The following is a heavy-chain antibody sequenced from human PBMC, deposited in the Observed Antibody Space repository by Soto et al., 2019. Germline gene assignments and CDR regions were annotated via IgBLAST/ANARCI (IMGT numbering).Heavy chain of an antibody. D-gene: IGHD1-1*01. CDR1: GGSIRDYY. Sequence: SETLSLTCAVSGGSIRDYYWSWIRQAPGKGLEWVADIEYSGRTNYNPSLKSRLTISVDTSNSQFSLKLRSVTAADTAVYYCGTATRSVSVTGWFDPWGQGTLVTVSS. J-gene: IGHJ5*02. CDR3: GTATRSVSVTGWFDP. V-gene: IGHV4-59*01. CDR2: IEYSGRT.